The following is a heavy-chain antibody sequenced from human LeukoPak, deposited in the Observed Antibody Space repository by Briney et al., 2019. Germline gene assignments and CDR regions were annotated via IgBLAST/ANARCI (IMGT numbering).Heavy chain of an antibody. D-gene: IGHD6-13*01. CDR1: GYTFTSYD. CDR3: ARGPPESSSSDY. J-gene: IGHJ4*02. Sequence: VASVKVSCKASGYTFTSYDINWVRQAPGQGLEWMGWMNPKSANTGYAQKFQGRVTMNRNTSISTAYMEVTSLRSEDTAVYYCARGPPESSSSDYWGQGTLVTVSS. V-gene: IGHV1-8*01. CDR2: MNPKSANT.